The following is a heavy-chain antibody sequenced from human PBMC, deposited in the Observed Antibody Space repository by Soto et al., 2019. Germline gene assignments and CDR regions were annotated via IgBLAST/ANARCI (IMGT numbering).Heavy chain of an antibody. Sequence: EVQLVESWGGIVQPGGSLRLSCAASGFTFSSYWMHWVRQAPGKGLVWVSRINSDGSSTSYADSVKGRFTISRDNAKNTLYLQMNSLRAEDTAVYYCARGRGIYGDYCDYWGQGTLVTVSS. CDR3: ARGRGIYGDYCDY. D-gene: IGHD4-17*01. V-gene: IGHV3-74*01. CDR1: GFTFSSYW. CDR2: INSDGSST. J-gene: IGHJ4*02.